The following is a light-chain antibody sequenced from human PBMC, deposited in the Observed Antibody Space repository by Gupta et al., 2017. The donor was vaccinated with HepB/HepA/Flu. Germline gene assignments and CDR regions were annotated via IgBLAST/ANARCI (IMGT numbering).Light chain of an antibody. V-gene: IGLV3-19*01. Sequence: SSELTQDPAVSVALGQTIRITCHGDSLRKYYASWYQQKPGQAPVLVIYGENNRPSGIPDRFSGSRSGNTASLTITGAQAEDEADYYGNSRDSSGDHLVFGPGTKVTVL. J-gene: IGLJ1*01. CDR1: SLRKYY. CDR2: GEN. CDR3: NSRDSSGDHLV.